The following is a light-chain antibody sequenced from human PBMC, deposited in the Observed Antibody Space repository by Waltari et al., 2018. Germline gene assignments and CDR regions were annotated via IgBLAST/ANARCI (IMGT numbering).Light chain of an antibody. V-gene: IGLV1-47*01. CDR1: RSNIGSNY. CDR2: RNN. J-gene: IGLJ7*01. CDR3: AAWDDSLSGRV. Sequence: QSVLTQPPSASGTPGQRVTISCSGSRSNIGSNYVYWYQQVPGTAPKLLIYRNNQRPSGVPDRFSGSKSGTSASLAISGLRSEDEVDYYCAAWDDSLSGRVFGGGTQLTVL.